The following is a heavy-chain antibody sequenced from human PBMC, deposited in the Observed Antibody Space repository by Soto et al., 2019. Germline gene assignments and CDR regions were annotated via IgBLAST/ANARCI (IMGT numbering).Heavy chain of an antibody. CDR2: IIPIFGTA. Sequence: SVKVSCKASGGTFSSYAISWVRQAPGQGLEWMGGIIPIFGTANYAQKFQGRVTITADESTSTAYMELSSLRSEDTAVYYCGRDRDHYLRYFDYWGQGTLVTVSS. V-gene: IGHV1-69*13. CDR1: GGTFSSYA. D-gene: IGHD1-26*01. J-gene: IGHJ4*02. CDR3: GRDRDHYLRYFDY.